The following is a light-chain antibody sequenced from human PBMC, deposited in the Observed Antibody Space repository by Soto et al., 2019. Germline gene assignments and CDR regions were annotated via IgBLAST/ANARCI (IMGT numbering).Light chain of an antibody. CDR1: QSVSSNY. J-gene: IGKJ1*01. CDR3: QQSGSSPRT. V-gene: IGKV3-20*01. Sequence: EIVLTQSPGTLSLSPGERATLSCRASQSVSSNYLAWYQQKPGQAPRLLIYGASSRATGIPDRFSGSGSGTDFTLTISRLEPEDFAVYSCQQSGSSPRTFGQGTKVEIK. CDR2: GAS.